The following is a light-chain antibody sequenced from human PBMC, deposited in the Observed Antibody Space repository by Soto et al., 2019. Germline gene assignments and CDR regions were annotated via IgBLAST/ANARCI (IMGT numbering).Light chain of an antibody. V-gene: IGKV1-5*01. J-gene: IGKJ1*01. CDR2: GAS. CDR3: QQYNSYSRT. Sequence: DIQMTQSPSTLSASVGDRVTITCRASQSISSWLAWYQQKPGKAPKVLIHGASSLESGVPSRFSGSGSGTEFTLTISSLQPDDFATYYCQQYNSYSRTFGQGTKVDI. CDR1: QSISSW.